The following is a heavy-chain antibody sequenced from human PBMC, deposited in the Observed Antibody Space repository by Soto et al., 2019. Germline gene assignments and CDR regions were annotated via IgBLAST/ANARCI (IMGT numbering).Heavy chain of an antibody. J-gene: IGHJ4*02. CDR2: ISAYNGDT. CDR3: ARVPSYLPGDY. V-gene: IGHV1-18*01. Sequence: QVQLVQSGAEVREPGASVTVSCKASGFTFINYGFTWVRQAPGQGLEWMGWISAYNGDTKIAETLQGRLTLSTDASTNTAYMELMGLMSYDAAIYYCARVPSYLPGDYWGQGTLVTVSS. CDR1: GFTFINYG. D-gene: IGHD3-10*01.